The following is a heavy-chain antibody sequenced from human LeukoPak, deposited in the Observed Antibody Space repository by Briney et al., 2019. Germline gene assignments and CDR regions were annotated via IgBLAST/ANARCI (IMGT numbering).Heavy chain of an antibody. V-gene: IGHV3-21*01. CDR2: ISSSSSYI. CDR1: GFTFSSYS. CDR3: ARGSSGFYVDWFDP. J-gene: IGHJ5*02. Sequence: GGSLRLSCAASGFTFSSYSMNWVRQAPGKGLDWLSSISSSSSYIYYADSVKGRFTISRVNANNSLYLQMNSLRAEDTAVYYCARGSSGFYVDWFDPWGQGTLVTVSS. D-gene: IGHD6-19*01.